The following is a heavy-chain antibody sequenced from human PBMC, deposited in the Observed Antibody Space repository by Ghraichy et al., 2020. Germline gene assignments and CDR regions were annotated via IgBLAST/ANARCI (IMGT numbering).Heavy chain of an antibody. CDR1: GFSFSNYW. Sequence: GESLNISCAATGFSFSNYWMSWVRQAAGKGLEWVANIKYDGSEKDFVDSVKGRFTISRDNAKNSLYLQMNSLRAEDTAVYYCARTIYGFDAFDIWGQGTMVTVSS. D-gene: IGHD3-10*01. J-gene: IGHJ3*02. CDR3: ARTIYGFDAFDI. V-gene: IGHV3-7*01. CDR2: IKYDGSEK.